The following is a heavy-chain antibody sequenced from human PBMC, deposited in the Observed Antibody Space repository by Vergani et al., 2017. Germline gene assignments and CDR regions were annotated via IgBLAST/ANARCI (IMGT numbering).Heavy chain of an antibody. CDR2: IYTSGST. D-gene: IGHD2-2*01. CDR3: ARVSFGSCSSTSCSEYFQH. CDR1: GGSISSYY. V-gene: IGHV4-4*07. J-gene: IGHJ1*01. Sequence: QVQLQESGPGLVKPSETLSLTCTVSGGSISSYYWSWIRQPAGKGLEWIGRIYTSGSTNYNPSLKSRVTMSVDTSKNQFSLKLSSVTAADTAVYYCARVSFGSCSSTSCSEYFQHWGQGTLVTVSS.